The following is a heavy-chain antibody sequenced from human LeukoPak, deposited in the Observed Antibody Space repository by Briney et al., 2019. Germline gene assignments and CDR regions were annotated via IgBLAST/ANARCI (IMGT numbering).Heavy chain of an antibody. CDR3: ARGEAGYGDYAEYFQH. CDR1: GGSISSSSYY. CDR2: IYYSGST. V-gene: IGHV4-39*07. Sequence: SETLSLTCTVSGGSISSSSYYWGWIRQPPGKGLEWIGSIYYSGSTYYNPSLKSRVTISVDTSKNQFSLKLSSVTAADTAVYYCARGEAGYGDYAEYFQHWGQGTLVTVSS. J-gene: IGHJ1*01. D-gene: IGHD4-17*01.